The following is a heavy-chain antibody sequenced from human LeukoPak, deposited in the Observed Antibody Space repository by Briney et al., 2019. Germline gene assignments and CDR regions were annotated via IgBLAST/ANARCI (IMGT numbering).Heavy chain of an antibody. CDR2: VYYTGTT. CDR1: GDSISGNY. J-gene: IGHJ4*02. CDR3: ARLLAGCPGGRCRAHFDY. V-gene: IGHV4-59*01. D-gene: IGHD2-8*02. Sequence: PSETLSLTCSVSGDSISGNYWSWMRQPPGKGLEWIGYVYYTGTTNHNPSLKSRVAMSVDTSKNQFSLNLSSVTAADAAVYYCARLLAGCPGGRCRAHFDYWGQGTQVTVSS.